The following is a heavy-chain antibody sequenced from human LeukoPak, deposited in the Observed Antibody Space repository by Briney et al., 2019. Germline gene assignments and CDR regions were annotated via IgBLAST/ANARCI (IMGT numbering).Heavy chain of an antibody. CDR3: ARTSWRPYYYYGMDV. CDR1: GGSFSGYY. V-gene: IGHV4-34*01. CDR2: INHSGST. Sequence: SETLSLTCAVYGGSFSGYYWSWIRQPPGKGLEWIGEINHSGSTNYNPSLKSRVTISVDTSKNQFSLKLSSVAAADTAVYYCARTSWRPYYYYGMDVWGQGTTVTVSS. D-gene: IGHD2-2*01. J-gene: IGHJ6*02.